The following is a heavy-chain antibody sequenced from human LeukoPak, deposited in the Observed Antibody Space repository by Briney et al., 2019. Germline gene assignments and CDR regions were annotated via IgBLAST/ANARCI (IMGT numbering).Heavy chain of an antibody. D-gene: IGHD1-26*01. Sequence: GGSLRLFCVASGFDISYNYVGWVRQAPGKGLEWVSAISGSGGSTYYADSVKGRFTISRDNSKNTLYLQMNSLRAEDTAVYYCAKVSTGLGASYFDYWGQGTLVTVSS. CDR2: ISGSGGST. J-gene: IGHJ4*02. CDR3: AKVSTGLGASYFDY. V-gene: IGHV3-23*01. CDR1: GFDISYNY.